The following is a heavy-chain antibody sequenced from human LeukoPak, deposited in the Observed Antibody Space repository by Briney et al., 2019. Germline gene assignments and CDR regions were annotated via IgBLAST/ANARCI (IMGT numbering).Heavy chain of an antibody. CDR2: ISTTGGYT. CDR3: AKKPATIKFPFDI. V-gene: IGHV3-23*01. CDR1: GFTFSSYS. D-gene: IGHD5-24*01. Sequence: GGSLRLSCAASGFTFSSYSMNWVRQTPGKGLEWVSAISTTGGYTEDADSVKGRFTISRDNSQNTLFLQMHSLGAEDTAVYYCAKKPATIKFPFDIWGQGTLVTVSP. J-gene: IGHJ4*02.